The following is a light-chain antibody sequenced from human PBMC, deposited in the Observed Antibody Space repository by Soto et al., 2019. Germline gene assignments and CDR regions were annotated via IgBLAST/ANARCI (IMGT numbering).Light chain of an antibody. CDR1: TSNIGSNY. CDR3: AAWDDSLSAYV. V-gene: IGLV1-47*01. Sequence: QSVLTQPPSASGAPGQRVTLSCSGSTSNIGSNYVYWYQQLPGTAPKLLMYTNNQRPSGVPDRLSGSKSGTSASLAISGLRSEDEADYYCAAWDDSLSAYVFGTGTKSPS. CDR2: TNN. J-gene: IGLJ1*01.